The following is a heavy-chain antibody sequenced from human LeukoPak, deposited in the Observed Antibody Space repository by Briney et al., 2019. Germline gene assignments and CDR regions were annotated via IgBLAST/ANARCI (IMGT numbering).Heavy chain of an antibody. Sequence: SETLSLTCTVSGGSITTYYWSWIRQPPRKGLEWIGYIYYSGSTNYNPSLKSRVTISVDTPKNQFSLKLSSVTAADTAVYYCARFRGGSSGWYRYRGFDYWGQGTLVTVSS. CDR3: ARFRGGSSGWYRYRGFDY. CDR1: GGSITTYY. V-gene: IGHV4-59*12. J-gene: IGHJ4*02. CDR2: IYYSGST. D-gene: IGHD6-19*01.